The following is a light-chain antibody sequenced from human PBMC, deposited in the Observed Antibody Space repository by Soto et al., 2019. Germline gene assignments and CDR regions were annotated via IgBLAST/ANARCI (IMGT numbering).Light chain of an antibody. CDR2: GVN. CDR1: SSDVGAYNY. Sequence: QSVLTQPASVTGSPGQSITISCTGTSSDVGAYNYVSWYQQHPGKAPKLMVYGVNNRPSGVSDRFSGSKSGNTASLTISGLQAEDEADYYCNSHTTSRSLVFGGGTKVTVL. J-gene: IGLJ2*01. CDR3: NSHTTSRSLV. V-gene: IGLV2-14*01.